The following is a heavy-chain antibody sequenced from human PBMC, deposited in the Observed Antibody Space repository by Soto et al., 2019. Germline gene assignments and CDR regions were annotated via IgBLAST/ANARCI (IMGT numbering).Heavy chain of an antibody. J-gene: IGHJ6*02. Sequence: SVKVSCKASGGTFSSYAISWVRQAPGQGLEWMGGIIPIFGTANYAQKFQGRVTITADKSTSTAYMELSSLRSEDTAVYYCARGDSGSYWGSYYYYGMDVWGQGTTVTVSS. D-gene: IGHD1-26*01. CDR1: GGTFSSYA. CDR3: ARGDSGSYWGSYYYYGMDV. CDR2: IIPIFGTA. V-gene: IGHV1-69*06.